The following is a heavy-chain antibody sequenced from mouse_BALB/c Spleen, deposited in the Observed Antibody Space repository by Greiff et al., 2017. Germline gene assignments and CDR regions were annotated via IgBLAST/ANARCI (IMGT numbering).Heavy chain of an antibody. CDR2: ISSGGST. V-gene: IGHV5-6-5*01. CDR3: ARSYRDAMDY. CDR1: GFTFSSYA. J-gene: IGHJ4*01. Sequence: VKLVESGGGLVKPGGSLKLSCAASGFTFSSYAMSWVRQTPEKRLEWVASISSGGSTYYPDSVKGRFTISRDNARNILYLQMSSLRSEDTAMYYCARSYRDAMDYWGQGTSVTVSS. D-gene: IGHD2-12*01.